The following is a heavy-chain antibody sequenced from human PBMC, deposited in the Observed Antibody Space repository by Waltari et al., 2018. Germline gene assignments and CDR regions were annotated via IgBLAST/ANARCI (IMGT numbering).Heavy chain of an antibody. CDR2: IYHSGST. CDR1: GASLRSGGPS. D-gene: IGHD3-22*01. Sequence: QLQLQESGSGLVKPSQTLSLTCAVSGASLRSGGPSWRWIAQPPGKGLEWIGYIYHSGSTYYNPSLKSRVTISVDRSKNQFSLKLSSVTAADTAVYYCARDRYYDSSGYYGMDVWGQGTTVTVSS. J-gene: IGHJ6*02. CDR3: ARDRYYDSSGYYGMDV. V-gene: IGHV4-30-2*01.